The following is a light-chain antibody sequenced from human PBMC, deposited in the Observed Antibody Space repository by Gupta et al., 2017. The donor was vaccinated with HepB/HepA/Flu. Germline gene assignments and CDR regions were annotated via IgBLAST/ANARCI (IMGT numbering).Light chain of an antibody. CDR1: QSVTSSY. CDR3: QQYGSSPFT. CDR2: HAS. J-gene: IGKJ3*01. V-gene: IGKV3-20*01. Sequence: EIVLTQSPGTLSLSPGDRATLSCSASQSVTSSYLAWYQQKPGQAPRLLIYHASTRAAGIPDRFSGSGSGTDFTLTISRLEPEDFAVYYCQQYGSSPFTFGPGTKVDIK.